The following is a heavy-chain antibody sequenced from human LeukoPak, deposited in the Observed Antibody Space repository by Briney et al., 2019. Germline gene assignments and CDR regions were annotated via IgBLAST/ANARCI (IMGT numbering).Heavy chain of an antibody. CDR2: IHISGST. J-gene: IGHJ5*02. Sequence: SETLSLTCTVSSGSISNYYWSWIRQPAGKGLEWIGRIHISGSTNYNPSLKSRVTISVDTSKNQFSLKLSSVTAADTAVYYCAGDATSVAGTFNWFDPWGQGTLVTVSS. CDR3: AGDATSVAGTFNWFDP. V-gene: IGHV4-4*07. D-gene: IGHD6-19*01. CDR1: SGSISNYY.